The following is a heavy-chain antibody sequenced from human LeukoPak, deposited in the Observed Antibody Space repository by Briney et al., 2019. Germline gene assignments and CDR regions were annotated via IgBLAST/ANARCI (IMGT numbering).Heavy chain of an antibody. J-gene: IGHJ4*02. D-gene: IGHD6-19*01. Sequence: ASVKVSCKASGYTFTNYDINWVQQATGQGLEWMGWMNPNSGNTAYAQKFQGRVSMTGDTSISTAYMELSSLRSEDTAVYYCARSLRGWYKDYWGQGTLVTVSS. CDR3: ARSLRGWYKDY. CDR1: GYTFTNYD. V-gene: IGHV1-8*01. CDR2: MNPNSGNT.